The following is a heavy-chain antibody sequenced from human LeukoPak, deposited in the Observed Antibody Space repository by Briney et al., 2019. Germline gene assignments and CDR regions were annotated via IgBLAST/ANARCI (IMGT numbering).Heavy chain of an antibody. J-gene: IGHJ4*02. CDR3: AREGFLLGYCSGGSCGY. D-gene: IGHD2-15*01. CDR1: GFTVSSNY. Sequence: GGSLRLSCAASGFTVSSNYMSWVRQAPGKGLEWVSVIYSGGSTYYADSVKGRFTISRDNSKNTLYLQMNSLRAEDTAVYYCAREGFLLGYCSGGSCGYWGQGTLDTVSS. CDR2: IYSGGST. V-gene: IGHV3-66*01.